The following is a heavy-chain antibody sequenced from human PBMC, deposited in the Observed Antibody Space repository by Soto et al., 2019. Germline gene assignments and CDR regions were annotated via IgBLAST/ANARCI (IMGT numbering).Heavy chain of an antibody. V-gene: IGHV3-23*01. CDR1: GFTFSSHA. CDR3: AKDYAGSYYYFDY. J-gene: IGHJ4*02. CDR2: VTGSGGST. D-gene: IGHD1-26*01. Sequence: EVQLLESGGGLVQPGGSLRLSCAASGFTFSSHAMSWVRQAPGKGLEWVSIVTGSGGSTYYADSVKGRFTISRDNSKNTLYLQMNSLRAEDTAVYYCAKDYAGSYYYFDYWGQGTLVTVSS.